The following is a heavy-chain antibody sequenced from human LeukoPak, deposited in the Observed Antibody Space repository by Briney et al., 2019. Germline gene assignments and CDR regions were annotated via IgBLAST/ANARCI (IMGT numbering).Heavy chain of an antibody. CDR2: IYYSGST. Sequence: PSETLSLTCTVSGGSISSYYWSWIRQPPGKGLEWIGYIYYSGSTNYNPSLKSRVTISVDTSKNQFSLKLSSVTAADTAVYYCARGSINYDILTGYYSGFDYWGQGTLVTVSS. CDR1: GGSISSYY. V-gene: IGHV4-59*01. J-gene: IGHJ4*02. CDR3: ARGSINYDILTGYYSGFDY. D-gene: IGHD3-9*01.